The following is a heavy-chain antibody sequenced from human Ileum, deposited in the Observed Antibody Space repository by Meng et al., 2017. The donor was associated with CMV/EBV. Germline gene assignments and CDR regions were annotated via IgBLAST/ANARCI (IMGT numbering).Heavy chain of an antibody. J-gene: IGHJ1*01. CDR3: ARAISGHYYVP. CDR2: INYRGTT. Sequence: QAQLPDSGPRLVKPSHPLSPPGTVSGGPTSRGDYHWSCIREPPGKGLEWIGYINYRGTTYYNPSLKSRLTISVDTSNNQFSLILSSVTAADTALYYCARAISGHYYVPWGQGTLVTVSS. V-gene: IGHV4-30-4*08. CDR1: GGPTSRGDYH. D-gene: IGHD3-22*01.